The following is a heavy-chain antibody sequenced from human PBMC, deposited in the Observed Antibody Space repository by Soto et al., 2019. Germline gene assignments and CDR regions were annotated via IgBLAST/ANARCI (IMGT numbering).Heavy chain of an antibody. J-gene: IGHJ4*02. CDR2: ISGSGGST. CDR3: AKDYCTSGVCYWDY. CDR1: GFTFSSYA. V-gene: IGHV3-23*01. D-gene: IGHD2-8*01. Sequence: PGESLKISCASSGFTFSSYAMSWVRQAPGKGLEWVSAISGSGGSTYYADSVKGRFTIPRDNSKNTLYLQMNSLRAEDTAVYYCAKDYCTSGVCYWDYWGQGTLVTVSS.